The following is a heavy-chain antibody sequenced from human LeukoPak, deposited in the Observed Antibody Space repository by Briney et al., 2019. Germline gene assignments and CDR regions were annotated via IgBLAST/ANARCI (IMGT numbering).Heavy chain of an antibody. CDR3: ARVHCTNGVCYLFDY. D-gene: IGHD2-8*01. Sequence: PGPSVKVFCKASGYTFTGYYMHWVRQAPGQGLEWMGRINPNSGGTNYAQKFQGRVTMTRDTSISTAYMELSRLRSDDTAVYTCARVHCTNGVCYLFDYWGQGTLVTVSS. CDR2: INPNSGGT. V-gene: IGHV1-2*06. CDR1: GYTFTGYY. J-gene: IGHJ4*02.